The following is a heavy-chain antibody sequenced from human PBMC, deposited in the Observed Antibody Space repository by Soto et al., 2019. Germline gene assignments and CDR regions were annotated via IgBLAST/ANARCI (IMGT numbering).Heavy chain of an antibody. D-gene: IGHD3-9*01. CDR1: GFTLSSYD. CDR2: IGSGGDT. CDR3: ARKTPPTGMEV. V-gene: IGHV3-13*01. Sequence: EVQLVESGGGLVQPGGSLRLSCAASGFTLSSYDIHCVRQARGDGLAWVSGIGSGGDTHYADSVKGRFIISREDGKYSSYLQMNNLIVGVTAVYYFARKTPPTGMEVWVQGATVTVSS. J-gene: IGHJ6*02.